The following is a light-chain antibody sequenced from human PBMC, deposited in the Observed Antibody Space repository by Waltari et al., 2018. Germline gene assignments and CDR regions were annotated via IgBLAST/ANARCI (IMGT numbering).Light chain of an antibody. CDR2: RAS. CDR1: QRISTW. J-gene: IGKJ2*01. V-gene: IGKV1-5*03. Sequence: DIQMSQSHSTLSASVADRVTITCRASQRISTWLAWYQQKPGKAPKLLISRASTLESGVPSRFAGSGSGTEFTLTISSLQPDDFGTYYCQLYNSYVMYTFGQGTKLDIK. CDR3: QLYNSYVMYT.